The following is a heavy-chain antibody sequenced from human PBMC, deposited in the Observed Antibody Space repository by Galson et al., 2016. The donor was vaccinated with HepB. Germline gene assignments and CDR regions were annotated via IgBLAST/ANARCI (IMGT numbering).Heavy chain of an antibody. Sequence: SLRLSCATSGFNCSSYWMSWVRQAPGKGLEWVANITEDGGEMFRVESVRGRFILSRDNTKNSLHLRMDSLGFDDTAVYYCARFVEFHSPFAFLGQGTLVTVSS. J-gene: IGHJ4*02. V-gene: IGHV3-7*01. D-gene: IGHD3-10*01. CDR2: ITEDGGEM. CDR1: GFNCSSYW. CDR3: ARFVEFHSPFAF.